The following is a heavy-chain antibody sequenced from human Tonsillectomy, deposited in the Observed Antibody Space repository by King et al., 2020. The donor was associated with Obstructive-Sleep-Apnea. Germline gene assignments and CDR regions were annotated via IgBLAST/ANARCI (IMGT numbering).Heavy chain of an antibody. Sequence: QVQLVESGGGVVQPGRSLRLSCAASGFTFSLFPMHWVRQAPGKGLDWVTVISYDGNNKYYADSVKDRFTISRDNSKNTLYLQMNSLRAEDTAVYYCAREGFVSTVVTPGYFDFWGQGTLVTVSS. D-gene: IGHD4-23*01. J-gene: IGHJ4*02. V-gene: IGHV3-30*04. CDR2: ISYDGNNK. CDR1: GFTFSLFP. CDR3: AREGFVSTVVTPGYFDF.